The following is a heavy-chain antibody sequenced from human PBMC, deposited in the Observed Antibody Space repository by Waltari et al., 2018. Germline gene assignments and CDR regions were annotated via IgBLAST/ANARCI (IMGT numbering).Heavy chain of an antibody. Sequence: QVQLVQSGAEVTKPGASVKVSCKASGYTFTSYGISWVRQAPGQGLEWMGWISSYNGNTNDAQKRQGRVTMTTDTATSTAYMELRSLRSVDTAVYYCARDHGVVATIPGNYWGQGTLVTVSS. D-gene: IGHD2-15*01. V-gene: IGHV1-18*01. J-gene: IGHJ4*02. CDR3: ARDHGVVATIPGNY. CDR1: GYTFTSYG. CDR2: ISSYNGNT.